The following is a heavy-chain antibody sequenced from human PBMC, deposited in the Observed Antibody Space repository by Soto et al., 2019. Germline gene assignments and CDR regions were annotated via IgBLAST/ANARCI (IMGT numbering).Heavy chain of an antibody. Sequence: SETLSLTCTVSCGSISSYYWSWIRQPPGKGLEWIGYIYYSGSSNYNPSLKSRVTISVDTSKNQFSLKLSSVTAADTAVYYCARAPQDYGDYFEYWGQGTLVTVSS. D-gene: IGHD4-17*01. CDR3: ARAPQDYGDYFEY. CDR2: IYYSGSS. CDR1: CGSISSYY. J-gene: IGHJ4*02. V-gene: IGHV4-59*01.